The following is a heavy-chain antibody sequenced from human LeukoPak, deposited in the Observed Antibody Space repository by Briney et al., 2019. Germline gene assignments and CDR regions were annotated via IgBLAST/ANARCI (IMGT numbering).Heavy chain of an antibody. CDR3: ARPATLSRSYFEN. CDR1: GFTFSSYE. J-gene: IGHJ4*02. V-gene: IGHV3-48*03. CDR2: I. Sequence: GGSLRLSCAASGFTFSSYEMNWVRQAPGKGLEWVSYIDSVKGRFTISRDNAKNSLYLQMNSPRAEDTAVYYCARPATLSRSYFENWGQGTLVTVSS.